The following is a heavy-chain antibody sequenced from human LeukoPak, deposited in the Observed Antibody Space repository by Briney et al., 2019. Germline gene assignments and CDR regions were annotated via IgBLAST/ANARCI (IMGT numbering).Heavy chain of an antibody. CDR3: ARGPPPHYGDYAYYFDY. Sequence: ASVKVSCKASGYTFTGYYMHWVRQAPGQGLEWMGWINPNSGGTYYAQKFQGRVTMARDTSISTAYMELSRLRSDDTAVYYCARGPPPHYGDYAYYFDYWGQGTLVTVSS. V-gene: IGHV1-2*02. CDR2: INPNSGGT. CDR1: GYTFTGYY. J-gene: IGHJ4*02. D-gene: IGHD4-17*01.